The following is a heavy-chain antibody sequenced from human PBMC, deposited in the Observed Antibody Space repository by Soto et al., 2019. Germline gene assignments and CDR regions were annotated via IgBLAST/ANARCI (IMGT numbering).Heavy chain of an antibody. V-gene: IGHV1-69*13. D-gene: IGHD3-10*01. CDR2: IIPIFGTA. CDR1: GGTFSSYA. Sequence: AVKVSCKASGGTFSSYAISWVRQAPGQGLEWMGGIIPIFGTANYAQKFQGRVTITADESTSTAYMELSSLRSEDTAVYYCARHGSGSNRDPPFFDYWGQGTLVTVSS. J-gene: IGHJ4*02. CDR3: ARHGSGSNRDPPFFDY.